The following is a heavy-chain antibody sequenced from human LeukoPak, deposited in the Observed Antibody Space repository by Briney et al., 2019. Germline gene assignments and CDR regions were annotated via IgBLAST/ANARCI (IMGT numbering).Heavy chain of an antibody. CDR3: ARHEYSGAARVWFQH. D-gene: IGHD6-6*01. Sequence: PSETLSLTCTVSGGSISSSSYYWGWIRQPPGKGLEWIGSIYYSGSTYYNPSLKSRVTISVDTSKNQFSLKLSSVTVADTAVYYCARHEYSGAARVWFQHWGQGTLVTVSS. CDR2: IYYSGST. V-gene: IGHV4-39*01. CDR1: GGSISSSSYY. J-gene: IGHJ1*01.